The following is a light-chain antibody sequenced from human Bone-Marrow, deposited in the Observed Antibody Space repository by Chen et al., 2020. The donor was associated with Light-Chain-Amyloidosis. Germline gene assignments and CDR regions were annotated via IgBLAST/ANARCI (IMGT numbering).Light chain of an antibody. CDR1: QSVLYSSNNKNY. CDR2: WAS. J-gene: IGKJ4*01. V-gene: IGKV4-1*01. CDR3: QQYGTSPLT. Sequence: DIVMTQSPDSLAVSLGERATINCKSSQSVLYSSNNKNYLAWYQQNPGQSPKLLIYWASTRESGVPDRFSGSGSGTDFTLTINRLEPEHFAMYYCQQYGTSPLTFGGGTKVEIK.